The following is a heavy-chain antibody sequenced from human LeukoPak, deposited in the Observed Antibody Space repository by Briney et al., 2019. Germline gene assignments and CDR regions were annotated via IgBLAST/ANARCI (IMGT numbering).Heavy chain of an antibody. Sequence: ASVKVSCKASGYTFTSYGISWVRQAPGQGLEWMGWISAYNGNTNYAQKLQGRVTVTTDTSTSTAYMELRGLRSDDTAVYYCARDSFPNYYDSSGYYRGNWFDPWGQGTLVTVSS. V-gene: IGHV1-18*01. J-gene: IGHJ5*02. CDR1: GYTFTSYG. CDR2: ISAYNGNT. CDR3: ARDSFPNYYDSSGYYRGNWFDP. D-gene: IGHD3-22*01.